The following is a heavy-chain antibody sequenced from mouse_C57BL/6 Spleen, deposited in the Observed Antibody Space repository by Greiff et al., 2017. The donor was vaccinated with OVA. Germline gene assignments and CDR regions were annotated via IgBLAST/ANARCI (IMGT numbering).Heavy chain of an antibody. Sequence: VQLQQSGAELVRPGTSVKVSCKASGYAFTNYLIEWVKQRPGQGLEWIGVINPGSGGTNYNEKFKGKATLTADKSSSTAYMQLSSLTSEDSAVYFCARGRDSSGYFDYWGQGTTLTVSS. J-gene: IGHJ2*01. CDR1: GYAFTNYL. D-gene: IGHD3-2*02. CDR3: ARGRDSSGYFDY. CDR2: INPGSGGT. V-gene: IGHV1-54*01.